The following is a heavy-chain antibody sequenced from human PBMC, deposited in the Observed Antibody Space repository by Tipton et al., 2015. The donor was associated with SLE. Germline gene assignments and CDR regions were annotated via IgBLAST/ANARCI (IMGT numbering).Heavy chain of an antibody. J-gene: IGHJ5*02. CDR3: ATYRGFGHSGWGGNWFDP. V-gene: IGHV1-69*06. CDR1: GGTFSSYA. D-gene: IGHD6-19*01. CDR2: IIPIFGTA. Sequence: QVQLVQSGAEVKKPGSSVKVSCKASGGTFSSYAISWVRQAPGQGLEWMGGIIPIFGTANYAQKFQGRVTITADKSTSTAYMELSSLRSEDTAVYYCATYRGFGHSGWGGNWFDPWGQGTLVTVSS.